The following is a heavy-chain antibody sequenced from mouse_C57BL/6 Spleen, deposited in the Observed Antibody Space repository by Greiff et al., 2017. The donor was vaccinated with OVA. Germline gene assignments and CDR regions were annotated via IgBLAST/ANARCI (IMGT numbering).Heavy chain of an antibody. J-gene: IGHJ3*01. CDR1: GYTFTDYY. CDR2: INPNNGGT. D-gene: IGHD2-14*01. CDR3: ARSGVHSFAY. Sequence: EVKLQQSGPELVKPGASVKISCKASGYTFTDYYMNWVKQSHGKSLEWIGDINPNNGGTSYNQKFKGKATLTVDKSSSTAYMELRSLTSEDSAVYYCARSGVHSFAYWGQGTLVTVSA. V-gene: IGHV1-26*01.